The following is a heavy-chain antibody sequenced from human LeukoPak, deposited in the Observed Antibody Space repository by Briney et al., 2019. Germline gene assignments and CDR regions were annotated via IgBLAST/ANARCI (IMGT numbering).Heavy chain of an antibody. CDR3: ARVEVGYYYGSGTQISWFDP. Sequence: SETLSLTCTVSGGPISSYYWSWIRQPPGKGPEWIGYIYYSGSTNYKPSLKSRVTISVDTSKNQFSLRLSSVTAADTAVYYCARVEVGYYYGSGTQISWFDPWGQGTLVTVSS. D-gene: IGHD3-10*01. J-gene: IGHJ5*02. CDR2: IYYSGST. CDR1: GGPISSYY. V-gene: IGHV4-59*08.